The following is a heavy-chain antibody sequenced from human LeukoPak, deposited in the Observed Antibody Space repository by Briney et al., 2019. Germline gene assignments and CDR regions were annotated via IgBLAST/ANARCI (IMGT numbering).Heavy chain of an antibody. J-gene: IGHJ4*02. CDR1: GGSISSGSYY. D-gene: IGHD1-7*01. Sequence: SETLSLTCTVSGGSISSGSYYWSWIRQPAGKGLEWIGRIYTSGSTNYNPSLKSRVTISVGTSKNQISLKLSSVTAADTAVYYCARGEAITGTFDYWGQGTLVTVSS. CDR3: ARGEAITGTFDY. V-gene: IGHV4-61*02. CDR2: IYTSGST.